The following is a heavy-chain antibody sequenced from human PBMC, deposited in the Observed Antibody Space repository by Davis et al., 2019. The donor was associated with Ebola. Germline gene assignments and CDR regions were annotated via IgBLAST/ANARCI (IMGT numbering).Heavy chain of an antibody. V-gene: IGHV3-23*01. CDR1: GFTFSSYA. D-gene: IGHD1-1*01. J-gene: IGHJ4*02. CDR3: ARNWKCKH. CDR2: ISGSGGTI. Sequence: GESLKISCAGSGFTFSSYAMAWVRQAPGKGLEWISVISGSGGTIFYADSVKGRFTISRDNSKNTLYLQMNSLRAEDTAVYYCARNWKCKHWGQGALVTVSS.